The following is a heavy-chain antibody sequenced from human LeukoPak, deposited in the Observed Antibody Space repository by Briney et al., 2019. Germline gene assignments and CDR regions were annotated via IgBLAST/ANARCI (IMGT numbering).Heavy chain of an antibody. CDR3: ARHGGGLGYCSSTSCPIGY. J-gene: IGHJ4*02. V-gene: IGHV4-39*01. CDR2: IYYSGST. CDR1: GGSISSSSYY. D-gene: IGHD2-2*01. Sequence: SETLSLTCTVSGGSISSSSYYWGWIRQPPGKGLEWIGSIYYSGSTYYNPSLKSRVTISVDTSKNQFSLKLSSVTAADTAVYYCARHGGGLGYCSSTSCPIGYWGQGTLVTVSS.